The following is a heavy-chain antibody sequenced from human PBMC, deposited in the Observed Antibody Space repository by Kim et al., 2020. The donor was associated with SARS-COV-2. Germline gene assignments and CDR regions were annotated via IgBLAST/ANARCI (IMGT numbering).Heavy chain of an antibody. Sequence: LSLTCAASGFSFSTYWMSWVRQAPGKGLEWVANIKPDGSEKYYVDSVKGRFTISRDNAKNSLYLQMNSLRAEDTAVFYCARGGSRTFAIWGQGTMVT. CDR2: IKPDGSEK. D-gene: IGHD2-15*01. CDR1: GFSFSTYW. V-gene: IGHV3-7*01. J-gene: IGHJ3*02. CDR3: ARGGSRTFAI.